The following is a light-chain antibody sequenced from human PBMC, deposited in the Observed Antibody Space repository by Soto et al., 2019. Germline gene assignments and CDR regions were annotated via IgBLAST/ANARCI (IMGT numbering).Light chain of an antibody. CDR1: QSLVYSDGNTY. V-gene: IGKV2-30*01. CDR3: MQGTHWPPT. J-gene: IGKJ1*01. CDR2: KVS. Sequence: DVVMTQSPLSLPVTLGQPASISCRSSQSLVYSDGNTYLNWFQQRPGQSPRRLIYKVSNRDSGVPDRFSGSGSCTDFTLKISSVEAEDVRVYYCMQGTHWPPTFGQGTKVEIK.